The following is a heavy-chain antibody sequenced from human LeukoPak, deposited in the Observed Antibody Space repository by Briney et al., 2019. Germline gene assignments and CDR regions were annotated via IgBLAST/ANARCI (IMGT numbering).Heavy chain of an antibody. CDR2: ISPRDSDT. CDR1: GYRFSTYW. J-gene: IGHJ4*02. CDR3: ARHPASLAAWPYYFDF. Sequence: GESLKISCKGSGYRFSTYWIGWVRQMPGKGLEWMGIISPRDSDTRYSASFQGHVSISADTSTNTAYLQWSNLSVSDSAMYYCARHPASLAAWPYYFDFWGQGALVSVSS. D-gene: IGHD6-6*01. V-gene: IGHV5-51*01.